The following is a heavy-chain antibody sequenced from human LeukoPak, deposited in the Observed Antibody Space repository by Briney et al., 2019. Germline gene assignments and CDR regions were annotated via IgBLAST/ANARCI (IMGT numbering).Heavy chain of an antibody. CDR3: ARDRGQQLSYYYYYMDV. CDR1: GFTFSSYW. CDR2: IKQDGSEK. Sequence: GGSLRLSCAASGFTFSSYWMSWVRQAPGKGLEWVANIKQDGSEKYYVDSVKGRFTISRDNAKNSLYLQMNSLRAEDTAVYYCARDRGQQLSYYYYYMDVWGKGTTVTVSS. J-gene: IGHJ6*03. V-gene: IGHV3-7*01. D-gene: IGHD6-13*01.